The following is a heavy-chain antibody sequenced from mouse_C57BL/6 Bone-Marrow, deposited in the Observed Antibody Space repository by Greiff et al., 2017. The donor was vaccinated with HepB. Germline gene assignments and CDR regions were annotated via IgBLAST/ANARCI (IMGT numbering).Heavy chain of an antibody. D-gene: IGHD1-3*01. V-gene: IGHV14-4*01. J-gene: IGHJ2*01. CDR2: IDPENGDT. Sequence: VQLQQSGAELVRPGASVKLSCTASGFNIKDDYMHWVKQRPEQGLEWIGWIDPENGDTEYASKFQGKATITADTSSNTAYLQRSSLTSEDTAVYYCTTLFFSSPYYFDYWGQGTTLTVSS. CDR3: TTLFFSSPYYFDY. CDR1: GFNIKDDY.